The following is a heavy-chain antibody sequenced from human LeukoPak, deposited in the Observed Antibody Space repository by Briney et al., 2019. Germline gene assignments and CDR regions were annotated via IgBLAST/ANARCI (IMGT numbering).Heavy chain of an antibody. CDR2: ISYDGGNK. CDR1: GFTFSSYP. V-gene: IGHV3-30*04. D-gene: IGHD4-17*01. Sequence: GGSLRLSCAASGFTFSSYPVHWVRQAPGKGLEWVALISYDGGNKFYAESVRGRFTISRDNSKSTVYLQMNSLRVEDTAVYCCARGVIYTDYADYFDYWGQGTRVTVSS. J-gene: IGHJ4*02. CDR3: ARGVIYTDYADYFDY.